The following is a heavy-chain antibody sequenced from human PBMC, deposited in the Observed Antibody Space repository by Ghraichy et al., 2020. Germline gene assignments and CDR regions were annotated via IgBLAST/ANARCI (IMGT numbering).Heavy chain of an antibody. D-gene: IGHD4-17*01. V-gene: IGHV3-9*01. J-gene: IGHJ1*01. Sequence: GGSLRLSCAASGFTFNDYAMHWVRQAPGKGLEWVSGLSWNSGSIAYADSVKGRFTISRDNAKNSLYLQMNSLRAEDTALYYCAKDIGYYGDSYFHHWGQGTWSPSPQ. CDR1: GFTFNDYA. CDR2: LSWNSGSI. CDR3: AKDIGYYGDSYFHH.